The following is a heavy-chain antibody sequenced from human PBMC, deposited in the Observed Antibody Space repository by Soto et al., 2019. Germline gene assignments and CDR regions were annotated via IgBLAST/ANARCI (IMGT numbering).Heavy chain of an antibody. Sequence: QLQLQESGSGLVKPSQTLSLTCAVSGGSISSGGYSWSWIRQPPGKGLEWIGYIYHSGSTYYNPSLKRRVTRSVDRSKNQFALKLSSVTAADTAVYYCAAGGGLPRYYWGQGTLVTVSS. CDR1: GGSISSGGYS. D-gene: IGHD5-12*01. CDR3: AAGGGLPRYY. J-gene: IGHJ4*02. V-gene: IGHV4-30-2*01. CDR2: IYHSGST.